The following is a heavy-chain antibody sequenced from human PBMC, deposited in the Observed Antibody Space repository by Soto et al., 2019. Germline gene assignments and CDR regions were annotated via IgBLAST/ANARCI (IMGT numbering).Heavy chain of an antibody. CDR3: ASIRGWFGGDNDY. Sequence: EVQLVESGGGLVKPGGSLRLSCAASGSTFSTYSMSWVRQAPGKGLEWVSSISGSSNYIYYADSVKGRFTISRDNAKKSLYMQMNSLRAEDTAVYYCASIRGWFGGDNDYWGQGTLVTVSS. D-gene: IGHD3-10*01. V-gene: IGHV3-21*01. CDR1: GSTFSTYS. J-gene: IGHJ4*02. CDR2: ISGSSNYI.